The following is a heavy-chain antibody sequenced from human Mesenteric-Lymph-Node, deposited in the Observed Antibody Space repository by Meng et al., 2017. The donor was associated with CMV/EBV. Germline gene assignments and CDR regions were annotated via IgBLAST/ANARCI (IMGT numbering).Heavy chain of an antibody. CDR3: ARGPQATTGPYAFDI. CDR2: IIPILGIA. J-gene: IGHJ3*02. CDR1: GYTFTGYY. V-gene: IGHV1-69*10. Sequence: SVKVSCKASGYTFTGYYMHWVRQAPGQGLEWMGGIIPILGIANYAQKFQGRVTITADKSTSTAYMELSSLRSEDTAVYYCARGPQATTGPYAFDIWGQGTMVTVSS. D-gene: IGHD1-14*01.